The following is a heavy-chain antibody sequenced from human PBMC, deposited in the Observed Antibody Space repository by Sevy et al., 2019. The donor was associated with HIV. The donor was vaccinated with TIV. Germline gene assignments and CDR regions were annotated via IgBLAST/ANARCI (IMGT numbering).Heavy chain of an antibody. CDR2: ISYDGSTE. Sequence: GGSLRLSCAASRFTFTTYAMNWVRQAPGKGLEWVAVISYDGSTEYYADSVKGRFTISRDNSKNTLYLQLNTLRVEDTAVYYGARDSGYDPYFVLVTYWGQGTLVTVSS. V-gene: IGHV3-30-3*01. D-gene: IGHD2-21*02. CDR3: ARDSGYDPYFVLVTY. CDR1: RFTFTTYA. J-gene: IGHJ4*02.